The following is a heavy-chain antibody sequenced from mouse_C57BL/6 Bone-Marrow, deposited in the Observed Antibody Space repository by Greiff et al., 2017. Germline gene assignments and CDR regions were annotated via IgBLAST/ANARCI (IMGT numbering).Heavy chain of an antibody. J-gene: IGHJ2*01. D-gene: IGHD1-1*01. V-gene: IGHV14-2*01. CDR3: TRSLIYYGTNY. Sequence: VQLKQSGAELVKPGASVTLSCTASGFNIKDYYIHWVKQRTEQGLEWIGRIDPEDGETKYAPKFQDKATITADTSSNTASLQLSSLTSEDTAVYYCTRSLIYYGTNYWGQGTTLTVSS. CDR1: GFNIKDYY. CDR2: IDPEDGET.